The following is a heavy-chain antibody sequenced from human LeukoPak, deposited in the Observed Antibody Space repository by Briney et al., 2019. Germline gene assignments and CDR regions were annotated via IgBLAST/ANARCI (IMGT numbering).Heavy chain of an antibody. CDR1: GYTFTTYY. J-gene: IGHJ4*02. CDR2: INPTGGST. V-gene: IGHV1-46*01. Sequence: VASVKVSCKASGYTFTTYYLHWVRQAPGQGLEWMGFINPTGGSTSYAQTFQGRVTMTRDTSTSTVYMELSSLRSDDTAVYYCARNVGSGLDYWGQGTLVTVSS. D-gene: IGHD1-1*01. CDR3: ARNVGSGLDY.